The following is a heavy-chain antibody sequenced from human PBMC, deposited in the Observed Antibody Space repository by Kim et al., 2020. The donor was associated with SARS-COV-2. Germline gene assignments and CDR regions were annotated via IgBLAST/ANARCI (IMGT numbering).Heavy chain of an antibody. CDR3: ARELQWLRPPYYYYGMDV. D-gene: IGHD6-19*01. V-gene: IGHV4-59*01. J-gene: IGHJ6*02. Sequence: KSRVTISGDTSKNQFSLKLSSVTAADTAVYYCARELQWLRPPYYYYGMDVWGQGTTVTVSS.